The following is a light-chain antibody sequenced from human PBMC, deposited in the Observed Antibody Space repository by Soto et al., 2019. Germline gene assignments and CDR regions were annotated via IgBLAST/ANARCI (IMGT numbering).Light chain of an antibody. V-gene: IGLV1-47*01. Sequence: QSVLTQPPSASGTPGQRVTISCSGSSSNIGSNYVYWYQQLPGTAPKLLIYRNNQRPSGVPDRFSGSKSGTSASLAISGLRSEYEADYYCAAWDDSLSGFYVFGTGTKLTVL. J-gene: IGLJ1*01. CDR2: RNN. CDR3: AAWDDSLSGFYV. CDR1: SSNIGSNY.